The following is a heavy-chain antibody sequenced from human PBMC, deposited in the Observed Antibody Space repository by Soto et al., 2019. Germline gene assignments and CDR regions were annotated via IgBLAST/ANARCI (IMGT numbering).Heavy chain of an antibody. V-gene: IGHV1-8*01. Sequence: QVQLVQSGAEVKKPGASVKVSCKASGYTFTSYDINWVRQATGQGLEWMGWMNPNSGNTGYAKKFQGRVTMTRNTSISTADMQLSSLRSDDTAEYFCARELYSTVRFDPWGKGTLVTVSS. CDR2: MNPNSGNT. D-gene: IGHD6-13*01. CDR1: GYTFTSYD. CDR3: ARELYSTVRFDP. J-gene: IGHJ5*02.